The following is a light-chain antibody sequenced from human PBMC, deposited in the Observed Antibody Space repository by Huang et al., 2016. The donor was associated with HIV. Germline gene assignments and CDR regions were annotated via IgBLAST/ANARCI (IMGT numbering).Light chain of an antibody. Sequence: EIVMSQSPATLSVSPGERATLSCRASPSVSSHLAWYQQKPGQAPRLLLYAASTRATGIPARFSGSGSGTEFTLTISSLQSEDFAVYYCQQYNNWPRTFGQGTKVEIK. CDR2: AAS. V-gene: IGKV3-15*01. CDR3: QQYNNWPRT. J-gene: IGKJ1*01. CDR1: PSVSSH.